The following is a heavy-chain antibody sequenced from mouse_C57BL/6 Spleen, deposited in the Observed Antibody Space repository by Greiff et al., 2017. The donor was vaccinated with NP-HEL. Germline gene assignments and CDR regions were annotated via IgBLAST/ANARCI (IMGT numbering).Heavy chain of an antibody. CDR2: IYPGDGDT. D-gene: IGHD1-1*01. Sequence: QVQLKESGAELVKPGASVKISCKASGYAFSSYWMNWVKQRPGKGLEWIGQIYPGDGDTNYNGKFKGKATLTADKSSSTAYMQLSSLTSEDSAVYFCARAPVVEGGYYAMDYWGQGTSVTVSS. CDR1: GYAFSSYW. J-gene: IGHJ4*01. V-gene: IGHV1-80*01. CDR3: ARAPVVEGGYYAMDY.